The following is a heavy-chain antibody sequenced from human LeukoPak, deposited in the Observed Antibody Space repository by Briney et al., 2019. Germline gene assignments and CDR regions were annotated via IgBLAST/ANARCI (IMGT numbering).Heavy chain of an antibody. J-gene: IGHJ5*02. V-gene: IGHV3-30-3*01. CDR3: ARGPGYYSGGSCHGEFDP. Sequence: GGSLRLSCAASGFTFSSYAMHWVRQAPGKGLEWVAVISYNGSNKYYADSVKGRFTISRDNSKNTLYLQMNSLRAEDTAVYYCARGPGYYSGGSCHGEFDPWGQGTLVTVSS. D-gene: IGHD2-15*01. CDR2: ISYNGSNK. CDR1: GFTFSSYA.